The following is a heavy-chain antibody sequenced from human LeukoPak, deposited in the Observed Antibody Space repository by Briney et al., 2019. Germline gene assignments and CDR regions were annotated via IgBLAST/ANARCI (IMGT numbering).Heavy chain of an antibody. CDR1: GYTINN. CDR2: TNPSGGT. Sequence: ASVKVSCKASGYTINNIYWVRQAPGQGLEWMGITNPSGGTNYAQKFQGRVTITADKSTSTAYMELSSLRSEDTAVYYCATGGGLRFLEWSAADYWGQGTLVTVSS. D-gene: IGHD3-3*01. J-gene: IGHJ4*02. V-gene: IGHV1-46*02. CDR3: ATGGGLRFLEWSAADY.